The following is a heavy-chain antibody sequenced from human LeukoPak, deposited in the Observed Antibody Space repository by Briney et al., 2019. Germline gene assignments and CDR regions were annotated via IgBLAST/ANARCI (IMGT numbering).Heavy chain of an antibody. Sequence: GGSLRLSCAASGFTFSSYGMHWVRQAPGQGLEWVGVISYDGSNKYYADSAKGRFTISSDNSKNTLYLQMNSLRAEDTAVYYCAKEGSSWFHYYYYYMDVWGKGTTVTVSS. CDR3: AKEGSSWFHYYYYYMDV. CDR2: ISYDGSNK. CDR1: GFTFSSYG. V-gene: IGHV3-30*18. J-gene: IGHJ6*03. D-gene: IGHD6-13*01.